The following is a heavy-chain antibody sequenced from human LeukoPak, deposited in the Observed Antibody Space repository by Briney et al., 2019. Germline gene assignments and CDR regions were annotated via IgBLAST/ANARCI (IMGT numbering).Heavy chain of an antibody. D-gene: IGHD3-10*02. CDR3: ARVHYVYSLYSYYYYMDV. CDR2: INPNTGDT. Sequence: ASVKVSCKASGYSFTNYAMNWVRQAPGEGLEWMGSINPNTGDTNDAQKFQGRVTMTRDTSISTAYMELSSLRYDDTAVYYCARVHYVYSLYSYYYYMDVWGKGTTVTVSS. CDR1: GYSFTNYA. J-gene: IGHJ6*03. V-gene: IGHV1-2*02.